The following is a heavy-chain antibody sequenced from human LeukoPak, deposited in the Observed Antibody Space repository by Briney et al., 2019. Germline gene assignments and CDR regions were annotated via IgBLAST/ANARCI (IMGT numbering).Heavy chain of an antibody. CDR2: ISCYNGDT. J-gene: IGHJ4*02. CDR1: GYIFNKYG. D-gene: IGHD3-16*01. CDR3: ARDEGVGERGAY. Sequence: ASVKVSCKASGYIFNKYGVSWVRQAPGQGLEWLAWISCYNGDTNYAQKFQGRVTVTTDTSTSTAYMELRSLRSDDTAMYYCARDEGVGERGAYWGQGTLVTVSS. V-gene: IGHV1-18*01.